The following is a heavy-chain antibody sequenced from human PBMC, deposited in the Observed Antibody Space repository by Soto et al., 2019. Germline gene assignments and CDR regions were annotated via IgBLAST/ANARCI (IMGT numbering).Heavy chain of an antibody. V-gene: IGHV1-69*13. CDR3: ARDKCTNGVCYSYYFDY. CDR2: IIPIFGTA. Sequence: ASVKVSCKASGGTFSSYAISWVRQAPGQGLEWMGGIIPIFGTANYAQKFQGRVTITADESTSTAYMELSSLRSEDTAVYYCARDKCTNGVCYSYYFDYWGQGTLVTVSS. CDR1: GGTFSSYA. J-gene: IGHJ4*02. D-gene: IGHD2-8*01.